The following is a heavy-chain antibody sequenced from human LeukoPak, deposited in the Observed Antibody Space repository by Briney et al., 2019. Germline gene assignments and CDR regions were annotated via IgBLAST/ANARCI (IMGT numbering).Heavy chain of an antibody. CDR2: IYPGDSDT. CDR3: ARQRGYSSSWYFAFDI. V-gene: IGHV5-51*01. Sequence: GESLKISCKGSGYSFTSYWIGWVRQLPGKGLEWMGIIYPGDSDTRYSPSFQGQVTISADKSISTAYLQWSSLEASDTAIYYCARQRGYSSSWYFAFDIWGQGTMVTVSS. J-gene: IGHJ3*02. D-gene: IGHD6-13*01. CDR1: GYSFTSYW.